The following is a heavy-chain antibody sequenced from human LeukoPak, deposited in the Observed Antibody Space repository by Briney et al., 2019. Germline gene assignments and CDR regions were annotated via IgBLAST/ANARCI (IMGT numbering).Heavy chain of an antibody. Sequence: PSETLSLTCTVSGGSISSHYWSWIRQPPGRGLEWIGYIYYSGSTNYNPSLKSRVTISVDMSKNQFSLKLSSVTAADTAVYYCARDLRFLEWLSWFDPWGQGTLVTVSS. CDR3: ARDLRFLEWLSWFDP. D-gene: IGHD3-3*01. J-gene: IGHJ5*02. CDR2: IYYSGST. V-gene: IGHV4-59*11. CDR1: GGSISSHY.